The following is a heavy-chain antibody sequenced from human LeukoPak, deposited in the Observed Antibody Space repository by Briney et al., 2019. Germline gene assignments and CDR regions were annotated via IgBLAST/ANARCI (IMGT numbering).Heavy chain of an antibody. V-gene: IGHV3-23*01. CDR1: GFTFSSYA. Sequence: PGGSLRLSCAASGFTFSSYAMSWVRQAPGKGLEWVSAIRGSGGTTNYAGTVKGRFTISRDNSKNTLYLQMNSLRAEDTAIYYCAKESSQSYCLDYWGQGTLVTVSS. CDR3: AKESSQSYCLDY. CDR2: IRGSGGTT. J-gene: IGHJ4*02. D-gene: IGHD3-10*01.